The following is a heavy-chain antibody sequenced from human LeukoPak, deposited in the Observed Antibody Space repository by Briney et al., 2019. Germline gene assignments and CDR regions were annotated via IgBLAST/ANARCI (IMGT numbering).Heavy chain of an antibody. CDR2: IYHSGST. V-gene: IGHV4-30-2*01. CDR3: ARQEYDFWSGYPRNWFDP. D-gene: IGHD3-3*01. Sequence: SQTLSLTCAVSGGSISSGGYSWGWIRQPPGKGLEWIGYIYHSGSTYYNPSLKSRVTISVDRSKNQFSLKLSSVTAADTAVYYCARQEYDFWSGYPRNWFDPWGQGTLVTVSS. CDR1: GGSISSGGYS. J-gene: IGHJ5*02.